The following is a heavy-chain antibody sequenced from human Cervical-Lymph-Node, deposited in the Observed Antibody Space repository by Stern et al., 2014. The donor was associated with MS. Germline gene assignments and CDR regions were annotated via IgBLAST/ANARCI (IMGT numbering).Heavy chain of an antibody. J-gene: IGHJ6*02. CDR3: ARGGASWRYGMDV. D-gene: IGHD5-12*01. CDR2: INTNTGHP. Sequence: VQLESGSELKKPGASVKVSCKASGYSFTNYAMNWVRQAPGQGREWMGWINTNTGHPTYGQGYTGRFVLALDTSVSTAYLQISSLKVEDTAVYYCARGGASWRYGMDVWGQGTTVTVSS. V-gene: IGHV7-4-1*02. CDR1: GYSFTNYA.